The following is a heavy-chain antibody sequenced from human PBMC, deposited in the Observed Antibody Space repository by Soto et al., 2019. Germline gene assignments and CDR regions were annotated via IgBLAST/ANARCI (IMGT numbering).Heavy chain of an antibody. V-gene: IGHV4-34*01. CDR3: ARLPDRITMVRGVGGSMDV. D-gene: IGHD3-10*01. Sequence: TATLSLTCAVYGGSFSGYYWSWIRQHPGKGLEWIGEINHSGSTNYNPSLKSRVTISVDTSKNQFSLKLSSVTAADTAVYYCARLPDRITMVRGVGGSMDVWGQGTTVTVSS. CDR1: GGSFSGYY. CDR2: INHSGST. J-gene: IGHJ6*02.